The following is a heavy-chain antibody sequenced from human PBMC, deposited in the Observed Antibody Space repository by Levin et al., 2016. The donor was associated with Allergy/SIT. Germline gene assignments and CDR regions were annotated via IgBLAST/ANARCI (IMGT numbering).Heavy chain of an antibody. CDR3: ERHSGAGGRDYYGMDV. CDR1: GGSIDRSTYH. D-gene: IGHD1-26*01. CDR2: IYYDGTD. J-gene: IGHJ6*02. V-gene: IGHV4-39*01. Sequence: SETLSLTCTVSGGSIDRSTYHWGWVRLPPGKGLEWIASIYYDGTDYYAPSLSSRLTISVDTSKNQFSLKLASVTAADTAVYYCERHSGAGGRDYYGMDVWGRGTTVTVSS.